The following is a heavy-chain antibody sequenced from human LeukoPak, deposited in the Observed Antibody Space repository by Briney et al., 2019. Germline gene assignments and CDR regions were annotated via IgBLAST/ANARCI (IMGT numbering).Heavy chain of an antibody. J-gene: IGHJ5*02. CDR3: ARDRDNYDFWSGENWFDP. Sequence: LETLSLTCTVSGGSISSYYWSWIRQPAGKGLEWIGRIYTSGSTNYNPSLKSRVTMSVDTSKNQFSLKLSSVTAADTAVYYCARDRDNYDFWSGENWFDPWGQGTLVTVSS. CDR1: GGSISSYY. V-gene: IGHV4-4*07. CDR2: IYTSGST. D-gene: IGHD3-3*01.